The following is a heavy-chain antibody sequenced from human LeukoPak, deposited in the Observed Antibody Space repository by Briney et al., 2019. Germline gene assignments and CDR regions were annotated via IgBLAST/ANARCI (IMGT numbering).Heavy chain of an antibody. CDR1: GFTFSSYG. V-gene: IGHV3-30*02. J-gene: IGHJ4*02. CDR3: AKDRRFLEWSDVDY. Sequence: GGSLRLSCAASGFTFSSYGMHWVRQAPGKGLEWVAFIRYDGSNKYYADSVKGRFTISRDNSKNTLYLQMNSLRAEDTAVYYCAKDRRFLEWSDVDYWGQGTLVTVSS. CDR2: IRYDGSNK. D-gene: IGHD3-3*01.